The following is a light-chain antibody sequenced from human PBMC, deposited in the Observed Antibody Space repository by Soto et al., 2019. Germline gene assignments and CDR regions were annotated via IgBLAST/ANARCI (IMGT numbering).Light chain of an antibody. V-gene: IGKV1-9*01. CDR1: QGISSY. CDR3: QQVKNYPLT. J-gene: IGKJ4*01. CDR2: AAS. Sequence: DIQLTQSPSFLSASVGDRVTITCRASQGISSYVAWYQQKPGKAPKVLIYAASTLKSGVPSRFSGSGSGTEFTLTISSLQPEDFATYHCQQVKNYPLTFGGGTWVEIK.